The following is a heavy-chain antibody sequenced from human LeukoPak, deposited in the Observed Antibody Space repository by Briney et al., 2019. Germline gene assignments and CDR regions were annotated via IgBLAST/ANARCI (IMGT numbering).Heavy chain of an antibody. CDR3: AKKHYDYFGGPPPPPENCFDP. Sequence: GGSLRLSCAASGFTFSSYAMSWVRQAPGKGPEWVSAISGSGGSTYYADSVKGRFTISRDNSKNTLYLQMNSLRAEDTAVYYWAKKHYDYFGGPPPPPENCFDPWARGTLVTVS. CDR2: ISGSGGST. V-gene: IGHV3-23*01. D-gene: IGHD3-16*01. J-gene: IGHJ5*02. CDR1: GFTFSSYA.